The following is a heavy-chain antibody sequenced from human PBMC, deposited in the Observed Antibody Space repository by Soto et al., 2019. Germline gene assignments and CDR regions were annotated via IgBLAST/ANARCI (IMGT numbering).Heavy chain of an antibody. D-gene: IGHD6-13*01. CDR1: GFTFDDYA. CDR3: AKMHGLAAGTTSGYFQH. Sequence: PGGSLRLSCAASGFTFDDYAMHWVRQAPGKGLEWVSGISWNSGSIGYADSVKGRFTISRDNAKNSLYLQMNSLRAEDTALYYCAKMHGLAAGTTSGYFQHWGQGTLVTVSS. CDR2: ISWNSGSI. J-gene: IGHJ1*01. V-gene: IGHV3-9*01.